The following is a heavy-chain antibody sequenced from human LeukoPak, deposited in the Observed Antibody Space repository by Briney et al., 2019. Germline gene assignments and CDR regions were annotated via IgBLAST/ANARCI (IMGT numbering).Heavy chain of an antibody. V-gene: IGHV3-48*04. CDR1: GFPFISTS. CDR2: SSTVTGNI. CDR3: ATTGDFYDMDV. D-gene: IGHD7-27*01. Sequence: GGSLRLSCAASGFPFISTSIPWVRQAPAKGLEWLSYSSTVTGNIYYADSVKGRFTTSRDNAKRSLNLQMSSLRAEDTAVYFCATTGDFYDMDVWGKGTTVTVSS. J-gene: IGHJ6*03.